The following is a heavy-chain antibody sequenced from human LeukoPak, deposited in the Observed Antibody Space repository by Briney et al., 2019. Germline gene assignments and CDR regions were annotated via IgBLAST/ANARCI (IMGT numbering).Heavy chain of an antibody. CDR1: GFTFSSYS. D-gene: IGHD3-3*01. J-gene: IGHJ4*02. V-gene: IGHV3-21*04. Sequence: GGSLRLSCAASGFTFSSYSMNWVRQAPGKGLEWVSSISSSSSYIYYADSVKGRFTISRDNAKNSLYLQMNSLRAEDTALYYCAKDDKYYDFWSGYYTGIDYWGQGTLVTVSS. CDR3: AKDDKYYDFWSGYYTGIDY. CDR2: ISSSSSYI.